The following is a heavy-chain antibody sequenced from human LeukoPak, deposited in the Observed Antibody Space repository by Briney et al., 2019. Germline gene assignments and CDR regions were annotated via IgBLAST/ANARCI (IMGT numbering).Heavy chain of an antibody. D-gene: IGHD3-10*01. CDR3: AKDRGSGSFGGSDV. V-gene: IGHV3-33*06. CDR2: IWYDGSNK. J-gene: IGHJ6*02. CDR1: GFTFSSYG. Sequence: GRSLRLSCAASGFTFSSYGMHWVRQAPGKGLEWVAVIWYDGSNKYYADSVKGRFTISRDNSKNTLYLQMNSLRAEATAVYYCAKDRGSGSFGGSDVWGQGTTVTVSS.